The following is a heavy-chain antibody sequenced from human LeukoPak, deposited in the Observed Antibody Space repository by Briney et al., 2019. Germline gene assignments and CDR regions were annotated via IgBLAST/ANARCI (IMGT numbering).Heavy chain of an antibody. V-gene: IGHV2-26*01. CDR3: ARIARGGCVGDCYNFEY. Sequence: SGPTLVNPTQTLTLTCTFSGFSLSNARVGVSWIRQPPGKALEWLAYIFSNDEKSYSTSLKSRVTISKDTSESQVVLTMTNMDPVDTGTYYCARIARGGCVGDCYNFEYWGQGTLVTVSS. J-gene: IGHJ4*02. CDR2: IFSNDEK. D-gene: IGHD2-21*02. CDR1: GFSLSNARVG.